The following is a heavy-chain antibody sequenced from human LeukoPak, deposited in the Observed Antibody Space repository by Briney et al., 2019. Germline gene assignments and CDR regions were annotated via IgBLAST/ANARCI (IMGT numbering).Heavy chain of an antibody. V-gene: IGHV3-48*03. CDR2: ISSSGSTI. D-gene: IGHD3-10*02. J-gene: IGHJ6*04. CDR1: GFSFSSYN. Sequence: QPGGSLRLSCAASGFSFSSYNMNWVRQAPGKGLEWVSYISSSGSTIYYADSVKGRFTISRDNAKNSLYLQMNSLRAEDTAVYYCAELGITMIGGVWGKGTTVTISS. CDR3: AELGITMIGGV.